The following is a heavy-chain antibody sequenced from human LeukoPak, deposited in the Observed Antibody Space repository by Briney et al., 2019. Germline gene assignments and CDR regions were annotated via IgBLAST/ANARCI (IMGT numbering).Heavy chain of an antibody. D-gene: IGHD3-22*01. CDR3: ARQGYYDSSGYYRDY. J-gene: IGHJ4*02. CDR1: GGSISSYY. Sequence: SETLSLTCTVSGGSISSYYWSWVRQPPGQGLEWIGYIYYSGSTNYNPSLKSRVTISVDTSKNQFSLKLSSVTAADTAVYYCARQGYYDSSGYYRDYWGQGTLVTVPS. CDR2: IYYSGST. V-gene: IGHV4-59*08.